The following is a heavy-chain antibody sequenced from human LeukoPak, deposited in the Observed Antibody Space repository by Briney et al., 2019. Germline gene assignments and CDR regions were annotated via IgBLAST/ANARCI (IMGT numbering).Heavy chain of an antibody. J-gene: IGHJ4*02. CDR1: GFTFSSYG. Sequence: GGSLRLSCAASGFTFSSYGMHWVRQAPGKGLEWVAVIWYDGSNKYYADSVKGRFTISRDNSKNTLYLQMNSLRAEDTAVYYCAKDLVVVPAAIDGVLGRITRTKLPGDWGQGTLVTVSS. V-gene: IGHV3-33*06. CDR2: IWYDGSNK. CDR3: AKDLVVVPAAIDGVLGRITRTKLPGD. D-gene: IGHD2-2*02.